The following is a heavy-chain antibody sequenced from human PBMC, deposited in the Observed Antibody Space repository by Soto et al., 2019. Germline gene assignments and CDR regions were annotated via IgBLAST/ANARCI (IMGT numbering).Heavy chain of an antibody. D-gene: IGHD5-12*01. CDR2: IYYSGTT. J-gene: IGHJ4*02. Sequence: QVQLQESGPGLVKPSETLSLTCTVSGGSISSYYWSWIRQPPGKGLEWIGYIYYSGTTNYNPSLKMRVTTSVDPSEQQLYMKMSSVTAADTAVYYCARAGRVDRPYYFDYWGQGTLVTVSS. CDR1: GGSISSYY. V-gene: IGHV4-59*01. CDR3: ARAGRVDRPYYFDY.